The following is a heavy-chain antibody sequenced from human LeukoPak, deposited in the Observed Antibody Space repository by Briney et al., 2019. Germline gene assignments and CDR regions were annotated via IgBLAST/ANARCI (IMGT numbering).Heavy chain of an antibody. J-gene: IGHJ6*02. CDR1: GGSISSYY. V-gene: IGHV4-59*01. CDR3: ARTGSGRYYYAMDV. Sequence: SETLSLTCTVSGGSISSYYWSWIRQPPGKGLEWIGYIYYSGSTNYNPSLKSRITISIDTSKTHFSLNLTAITAADTAIYYCARTGSGRYYYAMDVWGQGTSVTVSS. CDR2: IYYSGST. D-gene: IGHD5-12*01.